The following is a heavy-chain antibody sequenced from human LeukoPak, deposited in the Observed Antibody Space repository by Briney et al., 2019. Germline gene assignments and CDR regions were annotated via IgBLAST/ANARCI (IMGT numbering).Heavy chain of an antibody. D-gene: IGHD2-15*01. V-gene: IGHV1-2*02. Sequence: EASVNVSCKASGYTFTGYYMHWVRQAPGQGLEWMGWINPNSGGTNYAQKFQGRVTMTRDTSISTAYMELSRLRSDDTAVHYCARGPVVVAATNWFDPWGQGTLVTVSS. CDR2: INPNSGGT. CDR3: ARGPVVVAATNWFDP. CDR1: GYTFTGYY. J-gene: IGHJ5*02.